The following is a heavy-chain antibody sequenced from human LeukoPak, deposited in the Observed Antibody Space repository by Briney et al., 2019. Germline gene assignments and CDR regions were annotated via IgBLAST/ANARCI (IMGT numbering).Heavy chain of an antibody. CDR3: VRDWDHFDFDS. CDR1: GFTFRNYW. D-gene: IGHD3-9*01. CDR2: IKGDGSHT. V-gene: IGHV3-74*01. Sequence: GGSLRLSCAASGFTFRNYWMHWVRQAPGKGLVWVSRIKGDGSHTIYADSVKGRFTISRDNAKNTLYLQMKSLRAEDTAVYYCVRDWDHFDFDSWGQGTLVTVSS. J-gene: IGHJ5*01.